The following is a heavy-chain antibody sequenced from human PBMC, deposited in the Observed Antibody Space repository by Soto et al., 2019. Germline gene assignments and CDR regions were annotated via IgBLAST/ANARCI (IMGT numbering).Heavy chain of an antibody. J-gene: IGHJ6*02. CDR2: FYPGDSDI. Sequence: PGESLKISSQGSGYNVTTDWIGWSRQLPGKGLEWLGIFYPGDSDIRYSPSFQGQVTISADXSISTAYLKCSSLKASDTAMYHCARLSRTSSGWSKIAIYFYGMAVWAQGTTVPVSS. CDR3: ARLSRTSSGWSKIAIYFYGMAV. V-gene: IGHV5-51*01. CDR1: GYNVTTDW. D-gene: IGHD6-19*01.